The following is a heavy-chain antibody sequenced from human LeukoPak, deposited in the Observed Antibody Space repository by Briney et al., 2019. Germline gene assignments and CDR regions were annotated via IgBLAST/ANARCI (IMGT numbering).Heavy chain of an antibody. J-gene: IGHJ4*02. CDR1: CGTFSSYA. Sequence: SSVKVPCKASCGTFSSYAISWVRHAPGQRLEWMGAIIPIIGTSNYAQNFQGRLTITADETTSTAYMELSSLRSEDTAVYYCARDETYYDFWSGYPNSDYWGQGTLVTVSS. CDR3: ARDETYYDFWSGYPNSDY. D-gene: IGHD3-3*01. CDR2: IIPIIGTS. V-gene: IGHV1-69*13.